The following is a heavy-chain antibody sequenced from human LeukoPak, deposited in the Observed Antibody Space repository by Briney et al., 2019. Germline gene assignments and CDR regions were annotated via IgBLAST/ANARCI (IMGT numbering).Heavy chain of an antibody. CDR3: ARDYNPLSYYDSSGFDY. D-gene: IGHD3-22*01. V-gene: IGHV4-39*07. J-gene: IGHJ4*02. Sequence: SETLSLTCTVSGGSISSSSYYWGWIRQPPGKGLEWIGSIYYSGSTYYNPSLKSRVTISVDTSKNQFSLKLSSVTAADTAVYYCARDYNPLSYYDSSGFDYWGQGTLVTVSS. CDR1: GGSISSSSYY. CDR2: IYYSGST.